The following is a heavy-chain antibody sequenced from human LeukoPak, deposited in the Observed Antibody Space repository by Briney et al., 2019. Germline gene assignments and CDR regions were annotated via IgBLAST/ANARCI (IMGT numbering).Heavy chain of an antibody. J-gene: IGHJ4*02. CDR1: GFTVSRNY. CDR3: ARVEADSGVLDY. Sequence: GGSLRLSCGASGFTVSRNYMSWVRQAPGKGLEWVSVFYSGAPTSYADSVKGRFTISRDKSKDTLYLQMNSLRADDTAVCYCARVEADSGVLDYWGQGTLVTVSS. V-gene: IGHV3-53*01. CDR2: FYSGAPT. D-gene: IGHD4-17*01.